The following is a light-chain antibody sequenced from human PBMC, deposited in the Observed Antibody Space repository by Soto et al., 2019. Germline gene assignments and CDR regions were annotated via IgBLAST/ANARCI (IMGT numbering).Light chain of an antibody. J-gene: IGKJ5*01. CDR1: QSVSSNY. V-gene: IGKV3-20*01. CDR3: QHYGNSPIT. Sequence: EIVLTQSPGTLSLSPGVRATLSCRASQSVSSNYLAWYQQTPGQAPRLLIYGASSRATGIPDRFSGSGSGTDFSLTISRLEPEDFAVYYCQHYGNSPITFGQGTRLEIK. CDR2: GAS.